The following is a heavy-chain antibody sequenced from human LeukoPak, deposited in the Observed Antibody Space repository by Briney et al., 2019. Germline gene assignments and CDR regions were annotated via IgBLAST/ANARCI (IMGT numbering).Heavy chain of an antibody. D-gene: IGHD6-6*01. V-gene: IGHV3-7*04. J-gene: IGHJ4*02. CDR2: IKQDGSAK. CDR3: ARDWEYSSSSVY. Sequence: GGSLRLSCAASGFTFSTYWMSWVRQAPGKGLEWVANIKQDGSAKYYVDSVKGRFTISRDNAKDSLYLQMNSLRAEDTAVYYCARDWEYSSSSVYWGQGTLVTVSS. CDR1: GFTFSTYW.